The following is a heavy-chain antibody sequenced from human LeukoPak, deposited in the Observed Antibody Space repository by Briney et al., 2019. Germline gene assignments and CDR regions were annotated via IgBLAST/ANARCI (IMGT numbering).Heavy chain of an antibody. CDR2: IRTKAHGGTT. D-gene: IGHD3-22*01. J-gene: IGHJ4*02. V-gene: IGHV3-49*03. CDR1: GFTFGDYA. Sequence: PGGSLRLSCTASGFTFGDYAMTWIRQAPGKGLEWVGFIRTKAHGGTTEYAASVKGRFTISRDDSKSIAYLQMNSLKNEDTALYYCTSNHDRSGYTSDYWGQGTLVTVSS. CDR3: TSNHDRSGYTSDY.